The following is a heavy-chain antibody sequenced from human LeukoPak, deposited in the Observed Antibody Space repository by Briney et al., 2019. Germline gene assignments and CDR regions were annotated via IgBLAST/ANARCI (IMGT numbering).Heavy chain of an antibody. CDR3: ARLPGTTNAFDI. Sequence: PGGSLRLFCAASGFTFSSYAMHWVRQAPGKGLEYVSAINTNGGSTYYANSVKGRFTISRDNSKNTLYLQMGSLRAEDMAVYYCARLPGTTNAFDIWGQGTMVTVSS. D-gene: IGHD1-7*01. CDR2: INTNGGST. J-gene: IGHJ3*02. CDR1: GFTFSSYA. V-gene: IGHV3-64*01.